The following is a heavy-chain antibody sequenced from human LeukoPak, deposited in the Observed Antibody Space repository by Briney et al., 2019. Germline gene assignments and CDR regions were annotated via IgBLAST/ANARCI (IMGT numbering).Heavy chain of an antibody. J-gene: IGHJ4*02. CDR1: GGSFSGSQ. Sequence: PSETLSLTCADYGGSFSGSQWTWIRQSPEKGLEWVGQINHRGGTNYNASLKSRATISIDTSQNQFSLMLTSVTAADTAVYYCARGAPGYWGQGTLVTVSS. V-gene: IGHV4-34*01. CDR2: INHRGGT. CDR3: ARGAPGY.